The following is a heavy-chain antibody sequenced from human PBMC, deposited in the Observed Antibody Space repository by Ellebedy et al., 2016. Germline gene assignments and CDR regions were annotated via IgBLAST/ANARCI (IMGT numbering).Heavy chain of an antibody. V-gene: IGHV5-51*01. D-gene: IGHD3-10*01. J-gene: IGHJ4*02. CDR3: ARHLRHYYGSGSYFGIFDY. CDR2: IYPGDSDT. Sequence: GESLKISCKGSGYSFTSYWIGWVRQMPGKGLEWMGIIYPGDSDTRYSPSFQGQVTISADKSISTAYLQWSSLKASDTAMYYCARHLRHYYGSGSYFGIFDYWGQGTLVTVSS. CDR1: GYSFTSYW.